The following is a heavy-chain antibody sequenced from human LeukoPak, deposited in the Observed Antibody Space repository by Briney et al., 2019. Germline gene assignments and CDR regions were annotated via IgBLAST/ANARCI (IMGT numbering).Heavy chain of an antibody. J-gene: IGHJ6*02. CDR1: GFTFDDYG. CDR3: ARDGGTSSWYYYGMDV. V-gene: IGHV3-20*01. Sequence: GGSLRLSCAASGFTFDDYGMSWVRQAPGKGLEWVSGINWNGGSTGYADSVKGRFTISRDNAKNSLYLQMNSLRAEDTALYHCARDGGTSSWYYYGMDVWGQGTTVTVSS. CDR2: INWNGGST. D-gene: IGHD6-13*01.